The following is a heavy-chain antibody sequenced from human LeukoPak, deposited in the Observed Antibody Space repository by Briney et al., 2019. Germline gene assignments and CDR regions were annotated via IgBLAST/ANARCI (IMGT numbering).Heavy chain of an antibody. CDR3: ARDRGTMVRGSGMDV. V-gene: IGHV1-69*01. J-gene: IGHJ6*04. Sequence: SVKVSCKASGGTFSSYAISWVRQAPGQGLEWMGGIIPIFGTANYAQKFQGRVTITADESTSTAYMELSSPRSEDTAVYYCARDRGTMVRGSGMDVWGKGTTVTVSS. CDR1: GGTFSSYA. CDR2: IIPIFGTA. D-gene: IGHD3-10*01.